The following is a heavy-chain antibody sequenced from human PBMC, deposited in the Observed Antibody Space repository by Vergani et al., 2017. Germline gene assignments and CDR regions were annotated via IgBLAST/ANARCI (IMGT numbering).Heavy chain of an antibody. CDR3: ALSGSRIDY. V-gene: IGHV1-46*01. J-gene: IGHJ4*02. CDR2: INPSGGST. D-gene: IGHD3-10*01. CDR1: GYTFTSYY. Sequence: QVQLVQSGAEVMKPGASVQASCKASGYTFTSYYMHWVRQAPGQGLEWMGIINPSGGSTSYAQKVQGRVTMTRDTSTSTVYMELSSLRSEDTAVYYCALSGSRIDYWGQGTLVTVSS.